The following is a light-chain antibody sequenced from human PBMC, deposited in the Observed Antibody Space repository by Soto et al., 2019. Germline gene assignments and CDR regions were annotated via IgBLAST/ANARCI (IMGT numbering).Light chain of an antibody. CDR3: QQYNKWPPQYT. CDR2: GAS. CDR1: QSISSD. V-gene: IGKV3-15*01. J-gene: IGKJ2*01. Sequence: EIVMTQSPATLSVSPGERATLSCRASQSISSDLAWYQQKPGQAPRLLIYGASTRATDIPARISGSGSGTDFTLTISSLQSEDFTVYYCQQYNKWPPQYTFGQGTKLEIK.